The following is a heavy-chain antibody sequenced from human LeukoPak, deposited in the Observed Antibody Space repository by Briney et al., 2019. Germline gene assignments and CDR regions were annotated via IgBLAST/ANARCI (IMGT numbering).Heavy chain of an antibody. Sequence: SETLSLTCAVYGGSFSGYYWSWIRQPPGKGLEWIGEINHSGSTNYNPSLKSRVTISVDTSENQFSLKLSSVTAADTAVYYCARGRRTTISQHRYYYYGMDVWGQGTTVTVSS. D-gene: IGHD3-3*01. CDR1: GGSFSGYY. CDR3: ARGRRTTISQHRYYYYGMDV. V-gene: IGHV4-34*01. J-gene: IGHJ6*02. CDR2: INHSGST.